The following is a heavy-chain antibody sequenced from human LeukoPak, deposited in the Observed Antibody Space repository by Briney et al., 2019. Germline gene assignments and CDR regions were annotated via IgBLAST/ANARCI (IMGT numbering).Heavy chain of an antibody. Sequence: SETLSLTCTVSGGSISSSSYYWGWIRQPPGKGLEWIGSIYYSGSTNYNPSLKSRVTISVDTSKNQFSLKLSSVTAADTAVYYCARDNDYFDYWGQGTLVTVSS. CDR2: IYYSGST. CDR1: GGSISSSSYY. J-gene: IGHJ4*02. D-gene: IGHD1-1*01. CDR3: ARDNDYFDY. V-gene: IGHV4-39*07.